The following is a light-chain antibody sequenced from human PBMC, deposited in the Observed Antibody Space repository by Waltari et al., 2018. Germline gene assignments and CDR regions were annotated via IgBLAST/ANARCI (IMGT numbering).Light chain of an antibody. CDR3: SSYTSSSTPYVV. Sequence: QSALTQPASVSGSPGQSITISCTRTSSDGGGYNYVSWYQQHPGKAPKLMIYDVSNRPSGVSNRFSGSKSGNTASLTISGLQAEDEADYYCSSYTSSSTPYVVFGGGTKLTVL. CDR2: DVS. CDR1: SSDGGGYNY. J-gene: IGLJ2*01. V-gene: IGLV2-14*01.